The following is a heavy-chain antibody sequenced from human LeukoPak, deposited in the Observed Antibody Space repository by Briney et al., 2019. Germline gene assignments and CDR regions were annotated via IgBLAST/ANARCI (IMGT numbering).Heavy chain of an antibody. CDR2: IKQDGSEK. CDR3: ARDARYCSSTSCSHPGY. D-gene: IGHD2-2*01. CDR1: GFTFSSYS. V-gene: IGHV3-7*01. J-gene: IGHJ4*02. Sequence: PGGSLRLSCAASGFTFSSYSMNWVRQAPGKGLEWVANIKQDGSEKYYVDSVKGRFTISRDNAKNSLYLQMNSLRAEDTAVYYCARDARYCSSTSCSHPGYWGQGTLVTVSS.